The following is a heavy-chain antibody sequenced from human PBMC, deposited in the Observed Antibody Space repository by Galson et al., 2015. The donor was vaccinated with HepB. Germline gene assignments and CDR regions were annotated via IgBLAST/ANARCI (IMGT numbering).Heavy chain of an antibody. CDR2: ISSNGGST. Sequence: SLRLSCAASGFTFSSYAMHWVRQAPGKGLEYASAISSNGGSTYYADSVKGRFTISRDNSKNTLYLQMSSLRAEDTAVYYCVNGAIYDYVWGSYPIYWGQGTLVTVSS. V-gene: IGHV3-64D*06. CDR3: VNGAIYDYVWGSYPIY. CDR1: GFTFSSYA. J-gene: IGHJ4*02. D-gene: IGHD3-16*02.